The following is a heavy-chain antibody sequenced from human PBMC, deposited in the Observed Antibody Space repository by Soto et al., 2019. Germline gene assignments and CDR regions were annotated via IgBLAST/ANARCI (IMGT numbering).Heavy chain of an antibody. D-gene: IGHD2-21*02. CDR2: IIPIFGTA. CDR1: GYTFSSYA. Sequence: ASVKVSCKASGYTFSSYAISWVRQAPGQGLEWMGGIIPIFGTANYAQKFQGRVTITADESTSTAYMELSSLRSEDTAVYYCARDPCGGDCYSGWDYYGMDVWGQGTTVTVSS. V-gene: IGHV1-69*13. CDR3: ARDPCGGDCYSGWDYYGMDV. J-gene: IGHJ6*02.